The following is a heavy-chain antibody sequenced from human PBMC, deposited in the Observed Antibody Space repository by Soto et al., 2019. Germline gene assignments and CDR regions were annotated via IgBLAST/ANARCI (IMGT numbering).Heavy chain of an antibody. CDR3: ASFNTYYFDY. Sequence: SETLSLTCTVSGGSISSSSYYWGWIRQPPGKGLEWIGNIYYTGSTSYNPSLRSRVTISVDTSKNQFSLKLSSVTAADTAAYYCASFNTYYFDYWGQGTLVTVSS. J-gene: IGHJ4*02. CDR2: IYYTGST. V-gene: IGHV4-39*01. CDR1: GGSISSSSYY. D-gene: IGHD2-2*02.